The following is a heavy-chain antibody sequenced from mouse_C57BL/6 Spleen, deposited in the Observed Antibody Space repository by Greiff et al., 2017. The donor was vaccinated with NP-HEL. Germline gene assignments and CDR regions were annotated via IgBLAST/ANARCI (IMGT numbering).Heavy chain of an antibody. J-gene: IGHJ2*01. D-gene: IGHD1-1*01. CDR1: GYAFSSYW. V-gene: IGHV1-80*01. CDR3: ARRGREDLPGTFDY. CDR2: IYPGDGDT. Sequence: VKVVESGAELVKPGASVKISCKASGYAFSSYWMNWVKQRPGKGLEWIGQIYPGDGDTNYNGKFKGKATLTADKSSSTAYMQLSSLTSEDSAVYSCARRGREDLPGTFDYWGQGTTLTVSS.